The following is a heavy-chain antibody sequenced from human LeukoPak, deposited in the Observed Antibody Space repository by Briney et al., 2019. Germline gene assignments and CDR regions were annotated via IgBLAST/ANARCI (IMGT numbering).Heavy chain of an antibody. Sequence: GGSLRLSCAVSGFTFSSYAMSWVRQAPGKAREGGSSIIGRGRSTYYADSVKGRFTISRDNSKNKLYLQMHSLRAEDAAVYYCAKDSSGYLHFDIWGQGTMVTVSS. CDR2: IIGRGRST. CDR1: GFTFSSYA. CDR3: AKDSSGYLHFDI. D-gene: IGHD3-22*01. J-gene: IGHJ3*02. V-gene: IGHV3-23*01.